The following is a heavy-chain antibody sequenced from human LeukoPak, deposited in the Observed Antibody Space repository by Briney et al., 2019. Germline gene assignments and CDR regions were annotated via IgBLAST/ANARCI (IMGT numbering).Heavy chain of an antibody. CDR2: FDPEDGGT. CDR1: GYTLTELS. CDR3: ATGWFAPYYFDN. D-gene: IGHD2-15*01. J-gene: IGHJ4*02. V-gene: IGHV1-24*01. Sequence: ASVKVSCKVSGYTLTELSMHWVRQAPGKGLEWMGGFDPEDGGTIYAQKFQDRVTMTEDTSTDTVYMQLSSLRSEDTAVYYCATGWFAPYYFDNWGQGTLVTVSS.